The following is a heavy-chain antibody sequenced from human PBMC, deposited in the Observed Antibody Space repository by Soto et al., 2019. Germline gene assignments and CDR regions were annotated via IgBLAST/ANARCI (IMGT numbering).Heavy chain of an antibody. CDR1: GGSISNYY. Sequence: PSETLSLTCTVSGGSISNYYWSWIRQPPGKGLQWIGYIFSSGSTNYNPSLKSRVTISVDTSKNQFSLNLSSVTAADTAVYYCARQRRDFDYWGQGSLVTASS. V-gene: IGHV4-59*08. CDR3: ARQRRDFDY. CDR2: IFSSGST. J-gene: IGHJ4*02.